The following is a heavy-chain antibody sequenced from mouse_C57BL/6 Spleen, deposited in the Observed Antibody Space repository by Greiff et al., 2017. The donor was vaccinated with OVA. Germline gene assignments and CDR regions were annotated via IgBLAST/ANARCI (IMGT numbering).Heavy chain of an antibody. D-gene: IGHD1-1*01. CDR1: GYTFTSYW. CDR2: TNPSNGGT. CDR3: ARLHYGSSYWYFDV. V-gene: IGHV1-53*01. J-gene: IGHJ1*03. Sequence: VKLQQPGTELVKPGASVKLSCKASGYTFTSYWMHWVKQRPGQGLEWIGNTNPSNGGTNYNEKFKSKATLTVDKSSSTAYMQLSSLTSEDSAVYYCARLHYGSSYWYFDVWGTGTTVTVSS.